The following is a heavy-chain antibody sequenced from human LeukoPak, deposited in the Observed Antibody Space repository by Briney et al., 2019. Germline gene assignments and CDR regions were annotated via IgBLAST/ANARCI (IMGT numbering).Heavy chain of an antibody. Sequence: SETLSLTCAVYGGSFSGYYWSWIRQPPGKGLEWIGEINHRGSTNYNPSLKSRVTISVDTSKNQFSLKLSSVTAADTAVYYCARSHTVAGFDYWGQGTLVTVSS. D-gene: IGHD4-23*01. CDR1: GGSFSGYY. J-gene: IGHJ4*02. CDR3: ARSHTVAGFDY. V-gene: IGHV4-34*01. CDR2: INHRGST.